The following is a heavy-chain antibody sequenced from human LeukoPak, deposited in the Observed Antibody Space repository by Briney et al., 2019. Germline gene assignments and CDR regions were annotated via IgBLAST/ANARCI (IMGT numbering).Heavy chain of an antibody. Sequence: SETLSLTCTVSGGSISSYYWSWIRKPAGKGLEWIGRIYTSGSTNYNPSLKSRVTMSVDTSKNQFSLKLSSVTAADTAVYYCARSIFGVVKGDNWFDPWGQGTLVTVSS. D-gene: IGHD3-3*01. CDR1: GGSISSYY. V-gene: IGHV4-4*07. CDR3: ARSIFGVVKGDNWFDP. CDR2: IYTSGST. J-gene: IGHJ5*02.